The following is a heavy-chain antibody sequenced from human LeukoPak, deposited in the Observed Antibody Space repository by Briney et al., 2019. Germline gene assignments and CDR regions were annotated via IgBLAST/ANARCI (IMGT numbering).Heavy chain of an antibody. CDR1: GGSISSSNW. CDR2: IYHSGST. D-gene: IGHD5-12*01. V-gene: IGHV4-4*02. Sequence: PSGTLSLTCAVSGGSISSSNWWSWVRQPPGKGLEWIGEIYHSGSTNYNPSLKSRVTISVDTSKNQFSLKLSSVTAADTAVYYCARGPLDSGYTYFDYWGQGTLVSVAS. CDR3: ARGPLDSGYTYFDY. J-gene: IGHJ4*02.